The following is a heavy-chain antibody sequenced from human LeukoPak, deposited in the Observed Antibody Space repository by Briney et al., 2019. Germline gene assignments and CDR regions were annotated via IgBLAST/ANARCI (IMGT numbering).Heavy chain of an antibody. J-gene: IGHJ4*02. CDR1: GGSITSTTHY. V-gene: IGHV4-39*01. CDR2: LFYSGNT. D-gene: IGHD2-8*01. Sequence: PSETLSLTCNVSGGSITSTTHYWNWIRQPPGKGLGCIGSLFYSGNTYYNPSLKSRVSISVDTSRNQFSLRLSSVAAADTAVYYCATNYIILDSPPFDNWGQGTLVTVSS. CDR3: ATNYIILDSPPFDN.